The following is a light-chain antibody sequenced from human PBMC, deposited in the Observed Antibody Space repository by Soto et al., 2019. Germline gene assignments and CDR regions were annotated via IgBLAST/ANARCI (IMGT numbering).Light chain of an antibody. V-gene: IGKV1-9*01. J-gene: IGKJ4*01. CDR1: QGISSN. CDR2: AAS. CDR3: QQFKRYPLT. Sequence: IQLTQSPSSLSASVGDRVTITCRASQGISSNLAWYQQEPGRAPKLLIYAASTLQSGVPSRFSGSGSGTDFTLTISSLQPEDFATYYCQQFKRYPLTFGGGTKVDIK.